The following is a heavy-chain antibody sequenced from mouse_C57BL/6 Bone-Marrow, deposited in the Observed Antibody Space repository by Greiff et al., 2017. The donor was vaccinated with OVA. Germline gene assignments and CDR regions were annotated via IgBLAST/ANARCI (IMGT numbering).Heavy chain of an antibody. CDR3: AREDGNYFAWFAY. CDR1: GFTFSSYA. D-gene: IGHD2-1*01. CDR2: ISDGGSYT. J-gene: IGHJ3*01. V-gene: IGHV5-4*01. Sequence: EVQLMESGGGLVKPGGSLKLSCAASGFTFSSYAMSWVRQTPEKRLEWVATISDGGSYTYYPAHVKGRFTISRDNAKNNLYLQMSHLKSEDTAMYYCAREDGNYFAWFAYWGQGTLVTVSA.